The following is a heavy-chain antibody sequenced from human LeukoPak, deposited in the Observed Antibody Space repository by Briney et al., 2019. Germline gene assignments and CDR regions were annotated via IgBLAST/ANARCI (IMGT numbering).Heavy chain of an antibody. CDR3: ARHGGLTYYDFWSGYPRPNWFDP. D-gene: IGHD3-3*01. CDR1: GGSFSGYY. V-gene: IGHV4-34*01. CDR2: IYYSGST. J-gene: IGHJ5*02. Sequence: PSETLSLTCAVYGGSFSGYYWSWIRQPPGKGLEWIGSIYYSGSTYYNPSLKSRVTISVDTSKNQFSLKLSSVTAADTAVYYCARHGGLTYYDFWSGYPRPNWFDPWGQGTLVTVSS.